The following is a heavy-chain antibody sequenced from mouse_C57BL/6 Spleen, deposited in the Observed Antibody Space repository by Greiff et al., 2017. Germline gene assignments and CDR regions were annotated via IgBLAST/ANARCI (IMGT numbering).Heavy chain of an antibody. CDR1: GYAFSSSW. Sequence: QVQLQQSGPELVKPGASVKISCKASGYAFSSSWMNWVKQRPGTGLEWIGRIYPGDGDTTYNGKFKGKATLTADKSSSTAYMQLSSLTSEDSAVYFFARRNTVVDAMDYWGQGTSVTVSS. J-gene: IGHJ4*01. V-gene: IGHV1-82*01. CDR2: IYPGDGDT. CDR3: ARRNTVVDAMDY. D-gene: IGHD1-1*01.